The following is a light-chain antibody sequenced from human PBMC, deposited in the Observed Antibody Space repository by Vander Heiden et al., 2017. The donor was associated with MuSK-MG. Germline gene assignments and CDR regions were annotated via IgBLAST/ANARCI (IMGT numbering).Light chain of an antibody. CDR2: AAS. CDR1: QSISSY. Sequence: DIQMTQSPSSLSASVGDRVTITCRASQSISSYLNWYQQKPGKAPKLLIYAASSLQSGVPSRFSGSGYGTDFTLTISSRQPEDFAPYYCQQSYSTLTWTFGQGTKVEIK. V-gene: IGKV1-39*01. J-gene: IGKJ1*01. CDR3: QQSYSTLTWT.